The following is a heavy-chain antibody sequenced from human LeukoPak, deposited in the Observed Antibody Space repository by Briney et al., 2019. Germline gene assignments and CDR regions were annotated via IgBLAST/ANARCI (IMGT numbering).Heavy chain of an antibody. D-gene: IGHD3-10*01. CDR2: IYYSGST. Sequence: PSETLSLTCTVSGGSISSGGYYWSWIRQHPGKGLEWIGYIYYSGSTYYNPSLKSRVTISVDTSKNQFSLKLSSVTAADTAVYYCARDVRPRFGEPLGLDIWGQGTMVTVSS. CDR3: ARDVRPRFGEPLGLDI. CDR1: GGSISSGGYY. V-gene: IGHV4-31*03. J-gene: IGHJ3*02.